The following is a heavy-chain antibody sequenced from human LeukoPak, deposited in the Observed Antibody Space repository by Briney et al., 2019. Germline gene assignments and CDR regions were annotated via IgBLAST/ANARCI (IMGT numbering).Heavy chain of an antibody. V-gene: IGHV4-38-2*01. J-gene: IGHJ4*02. CDR2: IYNSGST. CDR3: ARNSSGIHFDY. CDR1: GYSISNTHY. Sequence: PSETLSLTCAVSGYSISNTHYWSWIRQPPGKGLEWIGSIYNSGSTHYNPSLKSRVTISVDTSMNQFSLKLSSVTAADTAVYYCARNSSGIHFDYWGRGTLVTVSS. D-gene: IGHD3-22*01.